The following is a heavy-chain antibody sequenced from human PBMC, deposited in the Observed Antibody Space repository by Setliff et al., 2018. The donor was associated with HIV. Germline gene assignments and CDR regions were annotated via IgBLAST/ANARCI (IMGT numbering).Heavy chain of an antibody. CDR3: ARDRSSGYYYPDAFDI. CDR2: ISSGGSTI. D-gene: IGHD3-22*01. J-gene: IGHJ3*02. V-gene: IGHV3-11*04. CDR1: GFILSDYY. Sequence: GGSLRLSCAASGFILSDYYMSWIRQAPGKGLEWVSCISSGGSTIYYADSVKGRFTISRDNAKNLLYLQMNNLRVEDAAVYYCARDRSSGYYYPDAFDIWGQGTMVTVSS.